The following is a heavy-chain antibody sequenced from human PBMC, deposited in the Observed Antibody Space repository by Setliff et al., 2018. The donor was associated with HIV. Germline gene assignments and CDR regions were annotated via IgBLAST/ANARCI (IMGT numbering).Heavy chain of an antibody. Sequence: GGSLRLSCAASGFTFISYGMSWVRQAPGKGLEWVGRTTNKADSYNTNYAASVKGRFTIARDDSKKALYLQMNSLKIEDTAVYYCTGWGSGWPQNYWGQGTLVTVSS. J-gene: IGHJ4*02. CDR1: GFTFISYG. V-gene: IGHV3-72*01. CDR3: TGWGSGWPQNY. CDR2: TTNKADSYNT. D-gene: IGHD6-19*01.